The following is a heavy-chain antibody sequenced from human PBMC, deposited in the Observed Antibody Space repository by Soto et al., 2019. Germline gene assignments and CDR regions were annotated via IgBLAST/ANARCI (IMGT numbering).Heavy chain of an antibody. CDR3: ARFVSCSDGTCAIDN. Sequence: SETLSLTCTVSGGSISSYYWSWIRQPPGKGLEWIGYIYYTGSTNYNPSLKSRVTISVDTSKNQFSLKLTSVTAADTAVYYCARFVSCSDGTCAIDNSGQENLVTISS. J-gene: IGHJ4*02. V-gene: IGHV4-59*12. CDR2: IYYTGST. CDR1: GGSISSYY. D-gene: IGHD2-15*01.